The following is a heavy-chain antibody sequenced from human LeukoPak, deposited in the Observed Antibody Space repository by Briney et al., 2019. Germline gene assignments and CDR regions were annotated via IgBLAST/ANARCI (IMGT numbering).Heavy chain of an antibody. D-gene: IGHD3-10*01. CDR3: AKSVHVYGSGSTGGY. CDR2: IYSGGST. CDR1: GFTISSNY. V-gene: IGHV3-66*01. Sequence: GGSLRLSCAASGFTISSNYMTWVRQAPGQGLVWVSVIYSGGSTYYADSVKGRFTISRDNSKNTLYLQMNSLRAEDTAVYYCAKSVHVYGSGSTGGYWGQGTLVTVSS. J-gene: IGHJ4*02.